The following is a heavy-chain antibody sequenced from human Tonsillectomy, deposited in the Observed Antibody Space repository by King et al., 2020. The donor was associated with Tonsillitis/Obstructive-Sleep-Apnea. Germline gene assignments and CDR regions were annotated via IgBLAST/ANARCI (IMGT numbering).Heavy chain of an antibody. CDR1: GYTFTSYY. V-gene: IGHV1-46*01. CDR3: ARDLGYCSCGSCFNDAFDI. CDR2: INPSGGST. D-gene: IGHD2-15*01. Sequence: VQLVESGAEVKKPGASVKVSWKASGYTFTSYYMHWVRQAPGQGLEWMGIINPSGGSTSYAQKFQGRVTMTRDTSTSTVYMELSSLRSEDTAVYYCARDLGYCSCGSCFNDAFDIWGQGTMVTVSS. J-gene: IGHJ3*02.